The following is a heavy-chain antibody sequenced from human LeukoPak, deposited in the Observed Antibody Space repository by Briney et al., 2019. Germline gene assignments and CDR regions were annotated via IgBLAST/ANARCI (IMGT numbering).Heavy chain of an antibody. J-gene: IGHJ4*02. D-gene: IGHD3-10*01. CDR3: AKHSRTGSSFDPFEY. V-gene: IGHV5-51*01. CDR2: IYPGDSDT. CDR1: GYSFTTYW. Sequence: GESLKISCKGFGYSFTTYWIGWVRQMPGRGLGWMGIIYPGDSDTRYSPSFQGQVTISADKSISTAYLQWSRLKASDTAIYYCAKHSRTGSSFDPFEYWGQGTLVTVSS.